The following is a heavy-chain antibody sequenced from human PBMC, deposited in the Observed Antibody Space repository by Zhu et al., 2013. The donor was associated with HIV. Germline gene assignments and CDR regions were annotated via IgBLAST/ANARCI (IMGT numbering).Heavy chain of an antibody. CDR3: ARDYYSDYVFDY. J-gene: IGHJ4*02. Sequence: QVQLVQSGDEVKTPGASVKVSCKTSGYTFTNYGISWVRQAPGQGLEWMGWISGNNDDANIVQRFQGRVTMTTDTPTTTAYMELRSLRSDDTAVFYCARDYYSDYVFDYWGQGTLVTVSS. CDR1: GYTFTNYG. D-gene: IGHD4-17*01. CDR2: ISGNNDDA. V-gene: IGHV1-18*01.